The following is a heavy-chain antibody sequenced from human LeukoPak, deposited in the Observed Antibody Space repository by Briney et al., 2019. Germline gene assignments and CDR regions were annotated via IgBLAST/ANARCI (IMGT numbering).Heavy chain of an antibody. D-gene: IGHD3-3*01. Sequence: ASVKVPCKSSGYTFTSYGISWVRQAPGQGLEWMGWISAYNGNTNYAQKLQVRVTMTTETSTSTAYMELRSLRSDDTAVYYCARFFWSGYYYYYYMDVWGKGTTVTVSS. CDR2: ISAYNGNT. CDR3: ARFFWSGYYYYYYMDV. CDR1: GYTFTSYG. J-gene: IGHJ6*03. V-gene: IGHV1-18*01.